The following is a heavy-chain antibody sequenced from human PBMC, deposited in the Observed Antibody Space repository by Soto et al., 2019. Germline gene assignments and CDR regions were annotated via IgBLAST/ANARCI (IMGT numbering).Heavy chain of an antibody. CDR2: VYYRGRS. CDR3: VSQRTSVLTQAYFDY. Sequence: PSETRSLTCTVSPGCLSNMNYYWGWPRQSPGMGLGLIGSVYYRGRSYSNSSVKSRVTISVDTSKNQFSLNLNSVTASDTAVYYCVSQRTSVLTQAYFDYWGPGALVTVSS. D-gene: IGHD2-8*01. V-gene: IGHV4-39*01. J-gene: IGHJ4*02. CDR1: PGCLSNMNYY.